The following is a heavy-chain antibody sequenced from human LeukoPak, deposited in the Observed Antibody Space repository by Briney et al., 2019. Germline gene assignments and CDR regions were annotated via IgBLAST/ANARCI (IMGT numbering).Heavy chain of an antibody. CDR1: GYTFTGYY. J-gene: IGHJ4*02. D-gene: IGHD1-26*01. V-gene: IGHV1-2*02. Sequence: SVKVSCKASGYTFTGYYMHWVRQAPGQGLEWMGWINPNSGGTNYAQKFQGRVTMTRDTSISTAYMELSRLRSDDTAVYYCAREGPRISGSPRYWGQGTLVTVSS. CDR2: INPNSGGT. CDR3: AREGPRISGSPRY.